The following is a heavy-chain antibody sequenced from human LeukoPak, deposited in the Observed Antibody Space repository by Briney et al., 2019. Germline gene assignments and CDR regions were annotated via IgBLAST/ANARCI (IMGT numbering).Heavy chain of an antibody. J-gene: IGHJ4*02. CDR1: GFTFSSYS. V-gene: IGHV3-21*01. CDR3: ARDLGGT. CDR2: ISSRSYI. Sequence: GGSLRLSCAASGFTFSSYSMTWVRQAPGKGLEWVSSISSRSYIYYADSVKGRFTISRDNAKNSLYLQMNSLRAEDTAVYYCARDLGGTWGQGTLVTVSS. D-gene: IGHD3-16*01.